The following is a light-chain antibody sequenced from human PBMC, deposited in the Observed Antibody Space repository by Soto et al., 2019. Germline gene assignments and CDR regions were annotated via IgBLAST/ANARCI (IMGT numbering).Light chain of an antibody. Sequence: QSVLTQPPSASGSPGQSVTISCTGTSSDVGGYNYVSWYQQHPGKAPKLIIYEVNKRPSGVPARFSGSKSGNTASLTVSGLQAEDEADYYCSSYAGSNRVVFGGGTQLTVL. CDR3: SSYAGSNRVV. CDR1: SSDVGGYNY. CDR2: EVN. V-gene: IGLV2-8*01. J-gene: IGLJ2*01.